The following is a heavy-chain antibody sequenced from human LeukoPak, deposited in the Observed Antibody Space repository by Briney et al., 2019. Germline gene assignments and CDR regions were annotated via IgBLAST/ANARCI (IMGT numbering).Heavy chain of an antibody. V-gene: IGHV4-34*01. CDR2: INHSGST. CDR1: GGSFSGYY. CDR3: ARARSGWYVGGFGY. Sequence: SETLSLTCAVYGGSFSGYYWSWIRQPPGKGLEWIGEINHSGSTNYNPSLKSRVTISVDTSKNQFSLKLSSVTAADTAVYYCARARSGWYVGGFGYWGQGTLVTVSS. D-gene: IGHD6-19*01. J-gene: IGHJ4*02.